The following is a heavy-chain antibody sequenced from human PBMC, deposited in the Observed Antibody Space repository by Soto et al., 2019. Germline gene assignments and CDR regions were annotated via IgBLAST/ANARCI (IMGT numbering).Heavy chain of an antibody. V-gene: IGHV1-8*01. D-gene: IGHD6-13*01. CDR1: GYTFTSYD. CDR2: MNPNSGNT. J-gene: IGHJ6*03. CDR3: ARAEYSSSWYTYYYSMDA. Sequence: ASVKVSCKASGYTFTSYDINWVRQAPGQGLEWMGWMNPNSGNTGYAQKFQGRVTMTRNTSISTAYMELSSLRSEDTAVYYCARAEYSSSWYTYYYSMDAWGKGTTVTVSS.